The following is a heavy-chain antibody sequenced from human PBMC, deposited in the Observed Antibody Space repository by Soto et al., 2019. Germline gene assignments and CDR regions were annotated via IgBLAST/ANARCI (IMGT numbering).Heavy chain of an antibody. V-gene: IGHV4-30-2*01. CDR3: ARGGAVTTTGDDY. D-gene: IGHD4-4*01. Sequence: QLQLQESGSGLVKPSQTLSLTCAVSGGSINTATHSWSWIRQPPGKGLEWIGYIYHSGSTYYNPSVKSRVTISKDTSNNPCALRLSSVTAADTAGYYCARGGAVTTTGDDYWGQGILVTVSS. CDR1: GGSINTATHS. CDR2: IYHSGST. J-gene: IGHJ4*02.